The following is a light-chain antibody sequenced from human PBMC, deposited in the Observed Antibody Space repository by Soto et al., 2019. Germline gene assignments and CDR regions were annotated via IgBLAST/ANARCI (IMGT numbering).Light chain of an antibody. CDR2: DAS. CDR3: QQRSNWLT. V-gene: IGKV3-11*01. J-gene: IGKJ4*01. CDR1: QSVSSY. Sequence: ETVLTQSPATLSLSPGERATLSCRASQSVSSYLAWYQQKPGQAPRLLIYDASNRATGIPARFSCSWSGTDFTLTISSLEPEDFAVYYRQQRSNWLTFGGGTKVEIK.